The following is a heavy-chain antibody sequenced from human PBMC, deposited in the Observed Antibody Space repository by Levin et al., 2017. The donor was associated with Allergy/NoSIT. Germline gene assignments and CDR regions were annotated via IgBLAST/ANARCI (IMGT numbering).Heavy chain of an antibody. V-gene: IGHV4-31*03. CDR3: ARDECAWFGECYGMDV. CDR1: GDSISRDNLY. J-gene: IGHJ6*02. CDR2: IHHSGRA. Sequence: SETLSLTCTVSGDSISRDNLYWSWIRHRPGTGLDWIGFIHHSGRAYYNPALKSRLTMSLDTSKSQFSLKLTSVTVADTAVYYCARDECAWFGECYGMDVWGQGTTVIVSS. D-gene: IGHD3-10*01.